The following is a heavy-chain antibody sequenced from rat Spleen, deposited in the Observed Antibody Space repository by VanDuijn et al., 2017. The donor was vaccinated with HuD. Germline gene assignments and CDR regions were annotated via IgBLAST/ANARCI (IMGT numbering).Heavy chain of an antibody. CDR3: ARDGYYYSTYEAFDY. CDR1: GFSLTNFH. V-gene: IGHV2-43*01. D-gene: IGHD1-2*01. CDR2: IWTGGST. Sequence: QVQLKESGPGLVQPSQTLSLTCTVSGFSLTNFHVSWVRQPPGKGLEWMGIIWTGGSTAYNSLLKSRLSISRDTSESQVFLKMNSLQTEDTATYYCARDGYYYSTYEAFDYWGQGVMVTVSS. J-gene: IGHJ2*01.